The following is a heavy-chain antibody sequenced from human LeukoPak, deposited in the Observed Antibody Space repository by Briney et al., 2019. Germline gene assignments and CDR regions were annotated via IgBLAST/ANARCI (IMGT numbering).Heavy chain of an antibody. CDR2: IYYSGST. CDR1: GGSISSYY. Sequence: PSETLSLTCTVAGGSISSYYWSWIRQPPGKGLEWIGYIYYSGSTNYNPSLKSRVTISVDTSKNQFSLKLSSVTAADTAVYYCASSTKWELPLAVVYWGQGTLVTVSS. D-gene: IGHD1-26*01. V-gene: IGHV4-59*08. J-gene: IGHJ4*02. CDR3: ASSTKWELPLAVVY.